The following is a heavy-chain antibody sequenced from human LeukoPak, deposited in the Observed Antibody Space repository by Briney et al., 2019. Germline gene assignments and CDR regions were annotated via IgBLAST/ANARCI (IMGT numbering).Heavy chain of an antibody. CDR2: IYSGGST. J-gene: IGHJ4*02. Sequence: GGSLGLSCAASGFTVSSNYMSWVRQAPGKGLEWVSVIYSGGSTYYADSVKGRFTISRDNSKNTLYLQMNSLRAEDTAVYYCARGFFSSWPADYWGQGTLVTVSS. CDR3: ARGFFSSWPADY. D-gene: IGHD6-13*01. V-gene: IGHV3-53*01. CDR1: GFTVSSNY.